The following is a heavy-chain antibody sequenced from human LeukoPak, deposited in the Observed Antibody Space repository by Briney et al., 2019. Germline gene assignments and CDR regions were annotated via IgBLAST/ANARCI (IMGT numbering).Heavy chain of an antibody. J-gene: IGHJ3*02. D-gene: IGHD6-6*01. Sequence: SETLSLTCTVSGGSISSYFWTWVRQAPGKGLEWIGYIYYSGGTNYNPSLKSRVTISVDMSRNQISLNLSSVTPADTAVYYCARKVRGSSSSFDIWGQGTMVIVSS. CDR1: GGSISSYF. CDR3: ARKVRGSSSSFDI. CDR2: IYYSGGT. V-gene: IGHV4-59*01.